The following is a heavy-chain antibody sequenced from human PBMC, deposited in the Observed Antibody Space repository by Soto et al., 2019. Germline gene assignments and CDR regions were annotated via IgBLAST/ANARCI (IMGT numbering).Heavy chain of an antibody. J-gene: IGHJ4*02. CDR2: IYHSGST. CDR3: ARALGGDGYTFDY. Sequence: SETLSLTCAVSGGSISSSNWWSWVRQPPGKGLEWIGEIYHSGSTNYNPSLKSRVTISVDKSKNQFSLKLSSVTAADTAVYYCARALGGDGYTFDYWGQGTLVTVSS. CDR1: GGSISSSNW. D-gene: IGHD3-16*01. V-gene: IGHV4-4*02.